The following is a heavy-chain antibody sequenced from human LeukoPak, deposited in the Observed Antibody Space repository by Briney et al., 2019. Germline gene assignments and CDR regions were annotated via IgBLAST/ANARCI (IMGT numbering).Heavy chain of an antibody. Sequence: MPSETLSLTCTVSGTFFSSYFWGWIRQPPGKGLEWIAYIHYNGDTNYSPSLKSRVTISVGPSRNQFSLQLSSVTAADTAVYYCARHITGSGSAFDHWGRGTLVTVSS. CDR2: IHYNGDT. J-gene: IGHJ2*01. CDR1: GTFFSSYF. CDR3: ARHITGSGSAFDH. V-gene: IGHV4-59*08. D-gene: IGHD3-10*01.